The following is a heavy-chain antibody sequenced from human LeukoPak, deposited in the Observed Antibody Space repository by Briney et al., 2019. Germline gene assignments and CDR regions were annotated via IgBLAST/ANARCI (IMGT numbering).Heavy chain of an antibody. V-gene: IGHV1-2*02. Sequence: ASVKVSCKASGYTFTAYYMHWVRQAPGQGLEWMGWINPNSGDTNYAQKFQGRVTMTRDTSISTAYMELSRLRSDDTAVYYCARVRYRLAETYIDYWGQGTLVTVSS. D-gene: IGHD3-16*01. CDR3: ARVRYRLAETYIDY. CDR2: INPNSGDT. J-gene: IGHJ4*02. CDR1: GYTFTAYY.